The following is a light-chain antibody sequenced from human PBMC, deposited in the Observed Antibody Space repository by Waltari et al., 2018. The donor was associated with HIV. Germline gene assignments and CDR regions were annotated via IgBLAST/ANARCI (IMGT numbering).Light chain of an antibody. CDR3: CSFAGTYTI. Sequence: QSALTQPRSVSGSPGQSVTISCTGTYSDVGDYNYVSWYQQHPGKAPKLMIYDVSKRPSGVPDRFAGSKSGNTASLTISGLQADDDADYYCCSFAGTYTIFGGGTKLTVL. V-gene: IGLV2-11*01. J-gene: IGLJ2*01. CDR2: DVS. CDR1: YSDVGDYNY.